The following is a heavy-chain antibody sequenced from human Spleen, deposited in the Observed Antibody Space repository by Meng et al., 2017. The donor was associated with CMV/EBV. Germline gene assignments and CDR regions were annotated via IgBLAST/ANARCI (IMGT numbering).Heavy chain of an antibody. CDR1: GFTFSSYA. J-gene: IGHJ4*02. V-gene: IGHV3-21*01. CDR2: ISSSGNYI. Sequence: GGSLRLSCAASGFTFSSYAMSWVRQAPGKGLEWVSAISSSGNYIYYADSLKGRFTISRDNAKNSLYLQMNSLRAEDTAVYYCAIDVADVTTFGGVIVSPDNWGQGTLVTVS. D-gene: IGHD3-16*02. CDR3: AIDVADVTTFGGVIVSPDN.